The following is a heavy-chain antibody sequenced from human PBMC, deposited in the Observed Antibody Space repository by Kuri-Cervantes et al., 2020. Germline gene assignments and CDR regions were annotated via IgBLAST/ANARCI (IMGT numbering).Heavy chain of an antibody. Sequence: ASVKVSCKASGYTFTGYYMHWVRQAPGQGLEWMGWINPNSGGTNYAQKFQGRVTITADESTSTAYMELSSLRSEDTAVYYCARDTWHDYGDEGERFTENRHRPYYYYYYMDVWGKGTTVTVSS. D-gene: IGHD4-17*01. V-gene: IGHV1-2*02. CDR1: GYTFTGYY. CDR3: ARDTWHDYGDEGERFTENRHRPYYYYYYMDV. CDR2: INPNSGGT. J-gene: IGHJ6*03.